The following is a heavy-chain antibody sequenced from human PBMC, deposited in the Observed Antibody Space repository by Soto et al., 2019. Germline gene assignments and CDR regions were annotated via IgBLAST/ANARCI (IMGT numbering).Heavy chain of an antibody. Sequence: QVQLVQSGAEVKKPGSAVKVSCKASGGTFSSYAISWVRQAPGPGLKWMGGIIPIFGTANYAQKFQGRVTITADKSTSTAYMELSSLRSEDTAVYYCASSPGSREGAFDIWGQGTMVTVSS. D-gene: IGHD6-25*01. CDR3: ASSPGSREGAFDI. CDR2: IIPIFGTA. CDR1: GGTFSSYA. V-gene: IGHV1-69*06. J-gene: IGHJ3*02.